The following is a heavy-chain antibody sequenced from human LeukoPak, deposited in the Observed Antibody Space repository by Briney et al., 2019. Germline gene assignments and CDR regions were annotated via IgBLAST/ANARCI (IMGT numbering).Heavy chain of an antibody. Sequence: GGSLRLSCAASGFTFSSFWMHWVRQAPGKGLVWVSHTNSDGSTIDYADSVRGRFTISRDNAKNTLFLQMNSLTVEDTAVYYCAKDEGAGLGYFDYWGQGTLVTVSS. D-gene: IGHD3-16*01. CDR2: TNSDGSTI. CDR1: GFTFSSFW. J-gene: IGHJ4*02. CDR3: AKDEGAGLGYFDY. V-gene: IGHV3-74*01.